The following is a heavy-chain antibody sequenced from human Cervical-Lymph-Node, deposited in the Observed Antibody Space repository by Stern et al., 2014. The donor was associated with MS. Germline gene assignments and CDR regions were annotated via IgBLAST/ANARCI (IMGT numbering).Heavy chain of an antibody. CDR3: ARGGIALALNWFDL. J-gene: IGHJ5*02. CDR1: GDSIRNYY. V-gene: IGHV4-59*01. D-gene: IGHD6-19*01. CDR2: VYYTGST. Sequence: VQLEESGPGLVKPSETLSLMCTVSGDSIRNYYWNWIRQTPERGLQWIGLVYYTGSTSYNPSLNGRVAISLGTSKNEFSLKLDSVTAADTAVYYCARGGIALALNWFDLWGQGTPVTVSS.